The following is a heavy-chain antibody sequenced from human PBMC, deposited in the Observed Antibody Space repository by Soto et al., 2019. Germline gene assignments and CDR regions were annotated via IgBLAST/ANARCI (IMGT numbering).Heavy chain of an antibody. Sequence: EVQLVESGGGLVQPGGSLRLTCEVSGFTFRGSWMSWVRQAPGKGLEWVANVNQEGSDRYYVDSVKGRFTISRDNAKNSLYLQMNSLRAGDPAVYYCARGGGNFDQWGQGTLVTVAS. CDR2: VNQEGSDR. D-gene: IGHD3-16*01. J-gene: IGHJ4*02. V-gene: IGHV3-7*04. CDR3: ARGGGNFDQ. CDR1: GFTFRGSW.